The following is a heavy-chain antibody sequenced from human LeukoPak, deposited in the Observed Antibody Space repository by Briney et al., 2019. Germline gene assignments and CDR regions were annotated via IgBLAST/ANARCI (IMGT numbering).Heavy chain of an antibody. Sequence: SETLSLTCAVYGGSFSGYYWSWIRQPPGKGLEWIGGINHSGSTNYNPSLKSRVTISVDTSKNQFSLKLSSVTAADTAVYYCARALYYYYYYMDVWGKGTTVTVSS. V-gene: IGHV4-34*01. CDR2: INHSGST. CDR1: GGSFSGYY. J-gene: IGHJ6*03. CDR3: ARALYYYYYYMDV.